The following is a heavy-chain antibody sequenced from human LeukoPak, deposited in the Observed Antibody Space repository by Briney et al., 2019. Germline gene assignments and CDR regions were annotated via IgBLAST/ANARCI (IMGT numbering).Heavy chain of an antibody. CDR2: ISSSSSTI. V-gene: IGHV3-48*01. J-gene: IGHJ4*02. D-gene: IGHD3-22*01. CDR1: GFTFSSYS. Sequence: GGSLRLSCAASGFTFSSYSMNWVRQAPGKGLEWVSYISSSSSTIYYADSVKGRFTISRDNSKNTLYLQMNSLRAEDTAVYYCAKDTAYYYDSSVQTPLFDYWGQGTLVTVSS. CDR3: AKDTAYYYDSSVQTPLFDY.